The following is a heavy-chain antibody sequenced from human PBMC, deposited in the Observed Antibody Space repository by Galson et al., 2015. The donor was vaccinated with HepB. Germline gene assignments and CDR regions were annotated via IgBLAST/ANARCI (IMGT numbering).Heavy chain of an antibody. CDR1: GFTFSSYA. J-gene: IGHJ6*03. CDR3: AKGRGLERPYYYYYYMDV. D-gene: IGHD1-1*01. CDR2: ISSDGTTK. V-gene: IGHV3-30-3*01. Sequence: SLRLSCAASGFTFSSYAMHWVRQAPGKGLEWVAVISSDGTTKYYADSVKGRFTISRDNSKNTLYLQMNSLRAEDTAVYYCAKGRGLERPYYYYYYMDVWGKGTTVTVSS.